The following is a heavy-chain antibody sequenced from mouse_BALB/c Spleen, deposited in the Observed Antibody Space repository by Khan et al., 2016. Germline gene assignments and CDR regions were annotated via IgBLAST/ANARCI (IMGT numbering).Heavy chain of an antibody. V-gene: IGHV3-2*02. D-gene: IGHD1-2*01. CDR3: TRSPTATRYFDV. J-gene: IGHJ1*01. CDR1: GYSITSDYA. CDR2: IRYSGST. Sequence: EVQLVESGPGLVKPSQSLSLTCTVTGYSITSDYAWNWIRQFPGNKLEWMGYIRYSGSTTYNPSLKSRISITRDTSKNQFFLQLYSVTTEDTATYYCTRSPTATRYFDVWGPGTTVTVSS.